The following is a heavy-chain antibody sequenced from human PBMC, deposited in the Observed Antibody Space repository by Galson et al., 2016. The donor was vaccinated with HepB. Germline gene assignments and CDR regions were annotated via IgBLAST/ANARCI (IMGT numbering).Heavy chain of an antibody. Sequence: SLRLSCAASGFSFSTYWMHWVRQTPGKGLVWVSRINSDGSSSSYADSVKGRFTISRDNGKNTLYLQMNSLRAEDTAVYYCARERGYWNIWGQGTLVTVSS. CDR3: ARERGYWNI. J-gene: IGHJ4*02. CDR2: INSDGSSS. D-gene: IGHD3-22*01. V-gene: IGHV3-74*01. CDR1: GFSFSTYW.